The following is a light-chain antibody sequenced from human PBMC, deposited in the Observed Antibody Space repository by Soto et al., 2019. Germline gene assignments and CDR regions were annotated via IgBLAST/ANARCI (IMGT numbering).Light chain of an antibody. Sequence: SYELTQPPSVSVAPGKTARITCGGNNVGSKSVHWYQQKPGQAPVLVIYYDSDRPSGIPERFSGSNSGNTATLNISRVEAGDEADYYCQLWDSSSDRAVFGGGTKLTVL. CDR2: YDS. V-gene: IGLV3-21*04. CDR1: NVGSKS. CDR3: QLWDSSSDRAV. J-gene: IGLJ2*01.